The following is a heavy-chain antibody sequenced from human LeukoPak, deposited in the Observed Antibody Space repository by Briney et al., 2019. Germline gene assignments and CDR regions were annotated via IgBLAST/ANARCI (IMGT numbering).Heavy chain of an antibody. Sequence: ASVKVSCKASGGTFSSYAISWVRQAPGQGLEWMGGIIPIFGTANYAQKFHGRVTITADESTSTAYMELSSLRSEDTAVYYCARDFQGYSSPFDPWGQGTLVTVSS. J-gene: IGHJ5*02. V-gene: IGHV1-69*13. D-gene: IGHD6-19*01. CDR3: ARDFQGYSSPFDP. CDR2: IIPIFGTA. CDR1: GGTFSSYA.